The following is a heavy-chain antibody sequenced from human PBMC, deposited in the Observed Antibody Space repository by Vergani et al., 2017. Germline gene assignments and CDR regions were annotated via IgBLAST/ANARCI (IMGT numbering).Heavy chain of an antibody. CDR1: EFTFSNYA. Sequence: EVQLLESGGGLVQPGGSLRLTCAASEFTFSNYAMNLVRQAPGKGLEWVSGISGSGVSAYYTDSVKGRFTISRDNSKNMLFLQMNNLRTEDTAIYYCAKQYFVSGSYLFDYWGQGTLVTVSS. CDR2: ISGSGVSA. J-gene: IGHJ4*02. D-gene: IGHD3-16*02. V-gene: IGHV3-23*01. CDR3: AKQYFVSGSYLFDY.